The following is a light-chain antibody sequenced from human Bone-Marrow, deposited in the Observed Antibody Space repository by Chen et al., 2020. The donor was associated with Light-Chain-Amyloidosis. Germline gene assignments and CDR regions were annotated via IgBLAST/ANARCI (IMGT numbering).Light chain of an antibody. J-gene: IGLJ3*02. CDR1: SGSIATNY. Sequence: NFMLTQPHSVSESPGKTVIISCTRSSGSIATNYVQWYQQRPGSSPTTVIYEDDQRPSGVSDRFSGAIDRSSKSASLTISGLKTEDEADYYCQSYQGSSQGVFGGGTKLTVL. CDR2: EDD. V-gene: IGLV6-57*01. CDR3: QSYQGSSQGV.